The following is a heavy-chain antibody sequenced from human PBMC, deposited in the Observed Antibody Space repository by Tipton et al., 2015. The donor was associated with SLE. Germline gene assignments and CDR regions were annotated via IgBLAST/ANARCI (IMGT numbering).Heavy chain of an antibody. Sequence: QLVQSGAEVKKPGESLRISCKGSGYSFTSYWISWVRQMPGKGLEWMGRIDPSDSYTNYSPSVQGHVTISADKSISTAYLQWSSLKASDTAMYYCARRYGGNAGIGGWFDPWGQGTLVTVSS. CDR2: IDPSDSYT. CDR3: ARRYGGNAGIGGWFDP. CDR1: GYSFTSYW. V-gene: IGHV5-10-1*01. D-gene: IGHD4-23*01. J-gene: IGHJ5*02.